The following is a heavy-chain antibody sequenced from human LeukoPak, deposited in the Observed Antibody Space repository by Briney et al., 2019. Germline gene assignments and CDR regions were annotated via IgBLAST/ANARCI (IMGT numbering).Heavy chain of an antibody. Sequence: VASVKVSCKASGGTFSSYAISWVRQAPGQGLEWMGWISAYNGNTNYAQKLQGRVTMTTDTSTSTAYMELRSLRSDDTAVYYCARCPSNIAAAGDYYYYMDVWGKGTTVTISS. CDR3: ARCPSNIAAAGDYYYYMDV. V-gene: IGHV1-18*01. J-gene: IGHJ6*03. CDR1: GGTFSSYA. CDR2: ISAYNGNT. D-gene: IGHD6-13*01.